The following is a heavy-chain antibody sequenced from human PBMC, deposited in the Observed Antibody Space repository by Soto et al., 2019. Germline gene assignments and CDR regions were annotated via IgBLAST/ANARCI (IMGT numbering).Heavy chain of an antibody. Sequence: KTSETLSLTCTVSGGSISSGDYYWSWIRQPPGKGLEWIGYIYYRGSTYYNPSLKSRVTISVDTSKNQFSLMLGSVTAADTAVYYCARDYTRDGYNPPYFDYWGQGTLVTVSS. CDR3: ARDYTRDGYNPPYFDY. CDR2: IYYRGST. J-gene: IGHJ4*02. D-gene: IGHD5-12*01. V-gene: IGHV4-30-4*01. CDR1: GGSISSGDYY.